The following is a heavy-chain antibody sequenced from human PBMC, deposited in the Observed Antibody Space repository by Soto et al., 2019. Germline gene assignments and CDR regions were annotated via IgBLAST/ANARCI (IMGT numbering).Heavy chain of an antibody. CDR1: GVTFSSYA. Sequence: SVKVSCKASGVTFSSYAISWVRQAPGQGLEWMGGIIPIFGTANYAQKFQGRVTITADESTSTAYMELSSLRSEDTAVYYCARDTITIVRVPWMRYGMEVWGKGTTVAVSS. CDR2: IIPIFGTA. CDR3: ARDTITIVRVPWMRYGMEV. J-gene: IGHJ6*04. V-gene: IGHV1-69*13. D-gene: IGHD3-10*01.